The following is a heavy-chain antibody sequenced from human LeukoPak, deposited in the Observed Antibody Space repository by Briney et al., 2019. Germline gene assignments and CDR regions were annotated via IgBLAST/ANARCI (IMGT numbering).Heavy chain of an antibody. V-gene: IGHV1-8*03. CDR3: ARDDKPTYSL. J-gene: IGHJ4*02. Sequence: ASVKVSCKASGYTFTSYDINWVRQSTGQGLEWMGWMNPPSGDTGYAQKFQGRVTITRNTSISTAYMELSGLTSEDTAVYYCARDDKPTYSLWGQGTLVTVSS. CDR1: GYTFTSYD. D-gene: IGHD3-22*01. CDR2: MNPPSGDT.